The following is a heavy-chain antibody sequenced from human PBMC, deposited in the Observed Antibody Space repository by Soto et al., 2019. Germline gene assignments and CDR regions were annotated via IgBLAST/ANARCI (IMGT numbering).Heavy chain of an antibody. CDR1: GYTLTSYY. V-gene: IGHV1-46*01. CDR3: ARGISTNRYHYHYGMDV. J-gene: IGHJ6*02. D-gene: IGHD2-8*01. CDR2: INPSGGIT. Sequence: ASVKVSCKASGYTLTSYYLHWVRQAPGQGPEWMGIINPSGGITNDAQKFQDRVTMTSDTSTSTVYMELSSLRSEDTAVYYCARGISTNRYHYHYGMDVWGPGNTVTVSS.